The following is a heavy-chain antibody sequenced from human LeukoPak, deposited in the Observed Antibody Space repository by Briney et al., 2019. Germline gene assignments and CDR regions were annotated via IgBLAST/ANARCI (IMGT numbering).Heavy chain of an antibody. D-gene: IGHD1-26*01. V-gene: IGHV3-NL1*01. Sequence: PGGSLRLSCAASGFTFSSYGMHWVRQAPGKGLEWVSAIRGSGDPTYYTDSVKGRFTISRDNSKNTLYLQMNSLRAEDTAVYYCASDSIVGAPFDYWGQGTLVTVSS. J-gene: IGHJ4*02. CDR2: IRGSGDPT. CDR1: GFTFSSYG. CDR3: ASDSIVGAPFDY.